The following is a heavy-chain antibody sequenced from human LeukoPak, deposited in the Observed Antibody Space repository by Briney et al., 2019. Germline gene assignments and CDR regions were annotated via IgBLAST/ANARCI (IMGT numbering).Heavy chain of an antibody. Sequence: SETLSLTCTVSGGSITTYYWSWIRQPPGKGLEWIGYVYYSGSTYYNPSLKSRVTLSVDMSKNQLSLKVSSVTAADTAVYYCARDAGYGHYNYWGQGTLVTVSS. D-gene: IGHD5-18*01. J-gene: IGHJ4*02. CDR2: VYYSGST. V-gene: IGHV4-59*12. CDR3: ARDAGYGHYNY. CDR1: GGSITTYY.